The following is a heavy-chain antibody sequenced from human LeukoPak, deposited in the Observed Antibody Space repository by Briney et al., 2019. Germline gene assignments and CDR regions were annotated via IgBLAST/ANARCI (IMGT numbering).Heavy chain of an antibody. CDR3: ARDSPMKYDILTGYYMGLDY. D-gene: IGHD3-9*01. V-gene: IGHV1-18*01. J-gene: IGHJ4*02. Sequence: ASVKVSCKASGYTFTSYGISWVRQAPGQGLEWMGWISAYNGSTNYAQKLQGRVTMTTDTSTSTAYMELRSLRSDDTAVYYCARDSPMKYDILTGYYMGLDYWGQGTLVTVSS. CDR2: ISAYNGST. CDR1: GYTFTSYG.